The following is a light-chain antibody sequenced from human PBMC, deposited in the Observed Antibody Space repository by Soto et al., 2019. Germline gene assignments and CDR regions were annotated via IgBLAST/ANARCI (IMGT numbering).Light chain of an antibody. J-gene: IGLJ3*02. CDR3: ASWDDSLNGML. Sequence: QSVLTQPPSASGTPGQRVTISCSGSSSNIGSYNVNWYQQLPGTAPKLLIYTTSKRPSGVPDRFSGSKSGTSASLAISGLQSEDEADYYCASWDDSLNGMLFGGGTKVTVL. V-gene: IGLV1-44*01. CDR2: TTS. CDR1: SSNIGSYN.